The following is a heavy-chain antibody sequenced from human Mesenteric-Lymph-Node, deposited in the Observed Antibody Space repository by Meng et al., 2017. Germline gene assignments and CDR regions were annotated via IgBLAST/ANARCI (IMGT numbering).Heavy chain of an antibody. Sequence: GESLKISCAASGFTFSSYWMSWVRQAPGKGLECMANIKEDGSDKNYVDSVKGRFTISRDNSKNTLYLQMNSLRAEDTAVYYCARVYCSSTSCYAKKPYYYYGMDVWGQGTTVTVSS. CDR3: ARVYCSSTSCYAKKPYYYYGMDV. J-gene: IGHJ6*02. CDR1: GFTFSSYW. D-gene: IGHD2-2*01. V-gene: IGHV3-7*01. CDR2: IKEDGSDK.